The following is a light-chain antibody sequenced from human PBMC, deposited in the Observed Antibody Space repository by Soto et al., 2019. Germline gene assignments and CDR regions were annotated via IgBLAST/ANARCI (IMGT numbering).Light chain of an antibody. V-gene: IGKV3-20*01. CDR1: QSVTNNY. J-gene: IGKJ1*01. CDR2: DAS. Sequence: IALTQSQGTLSLSPGAGATLSCRASQSVTNNYLAWYQQKPGQAPRLLIYDASNRATGLPYRFSGSGSGTDFTLTISRLEPEDFAVYYCHQCAHSPRTFGQGTKVDFK. CDR3: HQCAHSPRT.